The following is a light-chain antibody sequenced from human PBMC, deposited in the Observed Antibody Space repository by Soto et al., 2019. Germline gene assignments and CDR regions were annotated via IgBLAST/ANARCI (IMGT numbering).Light chain of an antibody. J-gene: IGKJ1*01. V-gene: IGKV3-15*01. Sequence: EIVMTQSPATLSVSPVERAALSCMASQSVSSNLAWYQQKPGQAPRLLIYGASTRATGIPARFSGSGSGTEFTLTISSLQSEDFAVYYCQPYNNWPPWTFGQGTKVDIK. CDR2: GAS. CDR3: QPYNNWPPWT. CDR1: QSVSSN.